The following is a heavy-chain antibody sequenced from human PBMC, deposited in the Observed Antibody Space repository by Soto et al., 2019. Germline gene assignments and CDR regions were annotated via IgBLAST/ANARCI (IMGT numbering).Heavy chain of an antibody. J-gene: IGHJ5*02. D-gene: IGHD3-16*01. V-gene: IGHV4-31*03. Sequence: QVQLQESGPGLVKPSQTLSLTCTVSGGSISSGGYYWRWIRQHPGKGLEWIGYIYYSGSTYYNPSLKCRVTISVDTSKNQFALKLSSVTAADTAVYYCARDRLEAGWFDPWGQGTLVTVSS. CDR3: ARDRLEAGWFDP. CDR2: IYYSGST. CDR1: GGSISSGGYY.